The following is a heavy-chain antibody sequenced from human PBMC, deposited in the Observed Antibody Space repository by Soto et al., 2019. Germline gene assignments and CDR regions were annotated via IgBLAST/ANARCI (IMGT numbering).Heavy chain of an antibody. Sequence: GGSLRLSCAASGFNFSSYWMRWVRQAPGKGLEWVANIKQDGSEKYYVDSVKGRFTISRDNAKNSLYLQMNSLRAEDTAVYYCARDRGVASYWGQGTLVTVSS. V-gene: IGHV3-7*01. CDR1: GFNFSSYW. CDR3: ARDRGVASY. J-gene: IGHJ4*02. CDR2: IKQDGSEK. D-gene: IGHD3-10*01.